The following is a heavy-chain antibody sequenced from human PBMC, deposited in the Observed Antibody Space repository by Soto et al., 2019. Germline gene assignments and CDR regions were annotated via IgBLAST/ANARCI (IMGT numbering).Heavy chain of an antibody. V-gene: IGHV4-59*01. CDR3: ARVGPRLQHPHYYYYYYMDV. CDR2: IYYSGST. CDR1: GASIGRYY. D-gene: IGHD6-13*01. Sequence: PSETLSLTCTVPGASIGRYYWRWIRQPPGKGLEWIGYIYYSGSTNYNPCLKSRVTISVDTSKNQFSLQLSSVTAADTAVYYCARVGPRLQHPHYYYYYYMDVWGKGTTVTVSS. J-gene: IGHJ6*03.